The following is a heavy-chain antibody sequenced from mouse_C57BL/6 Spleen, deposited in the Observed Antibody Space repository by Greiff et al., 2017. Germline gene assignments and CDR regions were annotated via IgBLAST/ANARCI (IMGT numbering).Heavy chain of an antibody. Sequence: VKLMESGPGLVQPSQSLSITCTVSGFSLTSYGVHWVRQSPGKGLEWLGVIWSGGSTDYNAAFISRLSISKDNSKSQVFFKMNSLQADDTAIYYWARNRDSSGYPYFDYWGQGTTRTVSS. CDR1: GFSLTSYG. J-gene: IGHJ2*01. CDR2: IWSGGST. V-gene: IGHV2-2*01. D-gene: IGHD3-2*02. CDR3: ARNRDSSGYPYFDY.